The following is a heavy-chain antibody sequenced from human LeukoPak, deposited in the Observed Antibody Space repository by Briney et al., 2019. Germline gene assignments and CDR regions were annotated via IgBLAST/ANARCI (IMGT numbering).Heavy chain of an antibody. V-gene: IGHV4-34*01. CDR3: ARVMVRGVARRFNWFDP. D-gene: IGHD3-10*01. Sequence: SETLSLTCAVYGGPFSGYYWSWIRQPPGKGLEWIGEINHSGSTNYNPSLKSRVTISVDTSKNQFSLKLSSVTAADTAVYYCARVMVRGVARRFNWFDPWGQGTLVTVSS. CDR2: INHSGST. J-gene: IGHJ5*02. CDR1: GGPFSGYY.